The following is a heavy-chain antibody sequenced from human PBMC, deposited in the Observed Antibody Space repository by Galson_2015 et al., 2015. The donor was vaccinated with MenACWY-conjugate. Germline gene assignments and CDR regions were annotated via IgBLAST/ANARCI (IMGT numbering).Heavy chain of an antibody. Sequence: SLRLSCAASGFTLGTYWMSWVRQAPGKGLEWVANIKQGGGEKYYVDSVKGRFAISRDNAKSSLYLQMNSLRAEDTAVYYCARIAAAVTEHYFDYSGQGTLVTVSS. CDR3: ARIAAAVTEHYFDY. CDR2: IKQGGGEK. V-gene: IGHV3-7*01. J-gene: IGHJ4*02. CDR1: GFTLGTYW. D-gene: IGHD6-13*01.